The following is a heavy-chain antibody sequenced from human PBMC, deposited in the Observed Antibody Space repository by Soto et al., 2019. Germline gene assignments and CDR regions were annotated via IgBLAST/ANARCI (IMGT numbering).Heavy chain of an antibody. Sequence: GASVKVSCKAPGYIFTSYYIHWVRQAPGQGLEWMGWINAGNGNTKYSQKFQGRVTITRDTSASTAYMELSSLRSEDTAVYYCARVQRDYGGNWPHYFDYWGQGTLVTVSS. D-gene: IGHD4-17*01. CDR1: GYIFTSYY. V-gene: IGHV1-3*01. CDR2: INAGNGNT. CDR3: ARVQRDYGGNWPHYFDY. J-gene: IGHJ4*02.